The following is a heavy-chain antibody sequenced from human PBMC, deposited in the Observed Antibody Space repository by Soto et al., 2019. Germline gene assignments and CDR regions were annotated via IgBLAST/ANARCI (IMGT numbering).Heavy chain of an antibody. CDR3: ARVVY. Sequence: GGSLRLSCEASGFTFSRGRMNWVRPVPGKGRECVASISSGSSDTSYSDSVKGRFIISRANPQNSLFLEMNTLRPEDKARYYCARVVYGCPGSQVTVSS. CDR1: GFTFSRGR. CDR2: ISSGSSDT. J-gene: IGHJ4*02. V-gene: IGHV3-21*04.